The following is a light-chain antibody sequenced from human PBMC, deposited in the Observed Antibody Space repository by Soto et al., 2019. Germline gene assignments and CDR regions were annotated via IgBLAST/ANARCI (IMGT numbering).Light chain of an antibody. CDR1: SSDVGGYNY. J-gene: IGLJ1*01. CDR2: EVS. Sequence: SVLTQPPSGSGSPGQSVTISCTGTSSDVGGYNYVSWYQQHPGKAPKLMIYEVSKWPSGVPDRFSGSKSGNTASLTVSGLQAEDEADYYCSSYAGSNNRYVFGTGTKVTVL. V-gene: IGLV2-8*01. CDR3: SSYAGSNNRYV.